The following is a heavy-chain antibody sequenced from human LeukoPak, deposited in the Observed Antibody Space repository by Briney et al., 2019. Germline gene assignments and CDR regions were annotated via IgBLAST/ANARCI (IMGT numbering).Heavy chain of an antibody. D-gene: IGHD6-19*01. V-gene: IGHV7-4-1*02. CDR2: INTNTGNP. CDR3: ARETSGWPGYYGMDV. Sequence: ASVKVSCKASGYTFTGYAINWARQAPGQGLEWMGWINTNTGNPTYAQGFTGRFVFSLDTSVSTAYLQISSLKAEDTAVYYCARETSGWPGYYGMDVWGQGTTVTVSS. J-gene: IGHJ6*02. CDR1: GYTFTGYA.